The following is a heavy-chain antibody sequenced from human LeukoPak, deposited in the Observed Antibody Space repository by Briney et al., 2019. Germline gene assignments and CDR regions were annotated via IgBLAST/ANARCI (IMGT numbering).Heavy chain of an antibody. J-gene: IGHJ4*02. D-gene: IGHD1-7*01. CDR2: ISGSGGST. V-gene: IGHV3-23*01. CDR3: AKDATPGNSIWDYFAF. CDR1: GFTFSSYA. Sequence: GGSLRLSCAASGFTFSSYAMSWVRQAPGKGLEWVSAISGSGGSTYYADSVKGRFTISRDNSKNTLYLQMNSLRAEDSAVYYCAKDATPGNSIWDYFAFWGQGTVVTVSS.